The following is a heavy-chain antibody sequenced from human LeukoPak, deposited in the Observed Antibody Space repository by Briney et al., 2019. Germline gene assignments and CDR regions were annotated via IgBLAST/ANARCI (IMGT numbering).Heavy chain of an antibody. CDR3: AKDRFAVGANFFDY. Sequence: GGSLRLSCAASGFTFGSYAMSWVRQAPGKGLEWVSGISGSGGSTYYADSVKGRFTISRDNSKNTLYLQMNSLRAEDTAVYYCAKDRFAVGANFFDYWGQGTLVTVSS. V-gene: IGHV3-23*01. CDR1: GFTFGSYA. D-gene: IGHD1-26*01. CDR2: ISGSGGST. J-gene: IGHJ4*02.